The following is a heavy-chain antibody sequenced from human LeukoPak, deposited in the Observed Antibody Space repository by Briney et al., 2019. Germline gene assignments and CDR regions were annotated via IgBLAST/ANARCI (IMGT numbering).Heavy chain of an antibody. D-gene: IGHD4-17*01. CDR2: ISSSSSYI. Sequence: GGSLRLSCAASGFTFSSYAMSWVRQAPGKGLEWVSSISSSSSYIYYADSVKGQFTISRDNAKNSLYLQMNSLRAEDTAVYYCAREGAVTTYANAFDIWGQGTMVTVSS. J-gene: IGHJ3*02. V-gene: IGHV3-21*01. CDR3: AREGAVTTYANAFDI. CDR1: GFTFSSYA.